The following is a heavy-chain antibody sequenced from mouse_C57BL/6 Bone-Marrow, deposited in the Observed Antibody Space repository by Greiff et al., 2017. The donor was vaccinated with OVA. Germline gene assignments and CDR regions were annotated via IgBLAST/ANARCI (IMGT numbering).Heavy chain of an antibody. CDR1: GFSLSTFGMG. Sequence: QVQLQQSGPGILQPSQTLSLTCSFSGFSLSTFGMGVGWIRQPSGKGLEWLAHIWWDDDKYYNPALKSRLTISKDTSKNQVFLKIANVDTADTATYYCARIGYGSRNYYAMDYWGQGTSVTVSS. CDR2: IWWDDDK. CDR3: ARIGYGSRNYYAMDY. D-gene: IGHD1-1*01. J-gene: IGHJ4*01. V-gene: IGHV8-8*01.